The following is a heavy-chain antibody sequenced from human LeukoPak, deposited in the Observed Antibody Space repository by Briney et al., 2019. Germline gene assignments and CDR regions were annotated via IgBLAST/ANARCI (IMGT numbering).Heavy chain of an antibody. V-gene: IGHV4-38-2*02. CDR1: GYSLSSDYY. D-gene: IGHD3-3*01. CDR2: IFHTGST. J-gene: IGHJ4*02. Sequence: NPSETLSLTCSVSGYSLSSDYYWGWIRQPPGKGLEWIGTIFHTGSTYYNPSLKSRVTISLDTSKNQFSLKLSSVTAADTAVYYCARAGFRGFWSDEVRNYFDYWGQGTLVTVSS. CDR3: ARAGFRGFWSDEVRNYFDY.